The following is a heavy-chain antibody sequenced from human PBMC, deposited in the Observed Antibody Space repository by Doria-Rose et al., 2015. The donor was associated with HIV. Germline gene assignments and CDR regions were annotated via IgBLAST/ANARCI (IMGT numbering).Heavy chain of an antibody. V-gene: IGHV3-21*01. J-gene: IGHJ4*02. CDR3: ATGVTLDY. CDR1: GFTFSSHR. CDR2: ISSTSAYI. Sequence: VQLQESGGGLVRPGGSLRLSCATSGFTFSSHRINWVRQAPGKGLEWVSSISSTSAYINYADSVRGRFTISRDNARNSLYLQMDSLRAEDTAIYYCATGVTLDYWGQRTLVTVSS. D-gene: IGHD3-10*01.